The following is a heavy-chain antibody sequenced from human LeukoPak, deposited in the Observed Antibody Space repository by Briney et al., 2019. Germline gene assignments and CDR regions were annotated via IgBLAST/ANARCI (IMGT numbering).Heavy chain of an antibody. CDR2: ISWNSGSI. CDR1: GFTFDDYA. D-gene: IGHD3-10*01. J-gene: IGHJ6*02. V-gene: IGHV3-9*01. CDR3: AKDLGLSNYHYYYYGMDV. Sequence: GRSLRLSCAASGFTFDDYAMHWVRQAPGKGLEWVSGISWNSGSIGYADSVKGRFTISRDNAKNSLYLQMNSLRAEDTALYYCAKDLGLSNYHYYYYGMDVWGQGTTVTVAS.